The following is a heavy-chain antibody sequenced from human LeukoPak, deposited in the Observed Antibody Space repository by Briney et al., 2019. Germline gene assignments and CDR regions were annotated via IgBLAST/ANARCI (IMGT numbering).Heavy chain of an antibody. Sequence: SETLSLTCTVSGGSISSSSYYWGWIRQPPGKGLEWIGSIYYSGSTYYNPSLKSRVTISVDTSKNQFSLKLSSVTAADTAVYYCARQAGYFDWLDYWGQGTLVTASS. J-gene: IGHJ4*02. D-gene: IGHD3-9*01. CDR1: GGSISSSSYY. CDR2: IYYSGST. CDR3: ARQAGYFDWLDY. V-gene: IGHV4-39*01.